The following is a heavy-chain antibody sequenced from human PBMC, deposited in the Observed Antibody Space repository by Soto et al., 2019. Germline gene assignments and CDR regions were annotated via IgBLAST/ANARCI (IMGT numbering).Heavy chain of an antibody. CDR1: GFTFSSYW. V-gene: IGHV3-7*01. D-gene: IGHD2-15*01. Sequence: EVQLVESGGGLVQPGGSLRLSCAASGFTFSSYWMSWVRQAPGKGLEWVANIKQDGSEKYYVDSVKGRFTISRDNAKNSLYLQMNSLRAEDTAVHYCARELSGWYGAFDIWGQGTMVTVSS. CDR3: ARELSGWYGAFDI. J-gene: IGHJ3*02. CDR2: IKQDGSEK.